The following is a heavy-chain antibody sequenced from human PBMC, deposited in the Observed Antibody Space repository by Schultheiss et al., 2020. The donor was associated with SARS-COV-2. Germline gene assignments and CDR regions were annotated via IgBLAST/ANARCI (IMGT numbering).Heavy chain of an antibody. CDR2: IWYDGSKK. D-gene: IGHD2-2*01. CDR3: AREGVVVPAATTWVGYFDY. Sequence: GGSLRLSCAASGFTFSSYGMHWVRQAPGKGLEWVAVIWYDGSKKYYVDSVKGRFTISRDNSKNTLYLQMNSLRAEDTAVYFCAREGVVVPAATTWVGYFDYWGQGTLVTVSS. J-gene: IGHJ4*02. V-gene: IGHV3-33*01. CDR1: GFTFSSYG.